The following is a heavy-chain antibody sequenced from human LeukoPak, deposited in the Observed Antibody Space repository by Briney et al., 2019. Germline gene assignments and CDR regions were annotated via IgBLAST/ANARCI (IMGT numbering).Heavy chain of an antibody. D-gene: IGHD3-10*01. CDR1: GGSISSSNW. J-gene: IGHJ4*02. Sequence: SGTLSLTCAVSGGSISSSNWWSWVRQPLGKGLEWVGTVYYTGSTYYNPSLKSRVTISVDTSKNQFSLKLNSVTAADTAVYYCARLVRGIYDYFDYWGQGTLVTVSS. CDR3: ARLVRGIYDYFDY. V-gene: IGHV4-4*02. CDR2: VYYTGST.